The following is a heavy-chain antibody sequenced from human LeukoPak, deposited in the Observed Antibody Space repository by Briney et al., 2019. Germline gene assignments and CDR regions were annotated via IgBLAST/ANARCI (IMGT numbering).Heavy chain of an antibody. CDR1: GYTFIGYY. V-gene: IGHV1-2*02. J-gene: IGHJ4*02. CDR2: INPNSGGT. CDR3: ARLGLDYYDSVDY. Sequence: ASVKVSCKASGYTFIGYYMHWVRQAPGQGLEWMGWINPNSGGTNFAQKFQGRVTMTRDTSISTAYMELSRLRSEDTAVCYCARLGLDYYDSVDYWGQGTLVTVSS. D-gene: IGHD3-22*01.